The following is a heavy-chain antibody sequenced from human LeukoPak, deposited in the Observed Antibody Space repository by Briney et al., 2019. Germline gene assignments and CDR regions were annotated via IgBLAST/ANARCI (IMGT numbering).Heavy chain of an antibody. D-gene: IGHD4-17*01. CDR3: AGQTYGDYSANWFDP. CDR2: IHYGGST. V-gene: IGHV4-39*01. Sequence: SETLSLTCTVSGGSISSNSYYWAWIRQSPGKRLEWMGSIHYGGSTYENPSLKSRVTISVDTSKNQFSLNLIYVTAADTAVYYCAGQTYGDYSANWFDPWGRGTLVTVSA. J-gene: IGHJ5*02. CDR1: GGSISSNSYY.